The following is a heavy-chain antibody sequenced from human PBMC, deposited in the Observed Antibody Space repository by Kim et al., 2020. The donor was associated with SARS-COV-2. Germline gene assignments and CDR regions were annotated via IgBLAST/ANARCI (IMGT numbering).Heavy chain of an antibody. V-gene: IGHV4-34*01. Sequence: SETLSLTCAVYGGSFSGYYWSWIRQPPGKGLEWIGEINHSGSTNYNPSLKSRVTISVDTSKNQFSLKLSSVTAADTAVYYCARGYSSSWYYYYYGMDVWPRDHGHRLL. CDR2: INHSGST. CDR1: GGSFSGYY. CDR3: ARGYSSSWYYYYYGMDV. D-gene: IGHD6-13*01. J-gene: IGHJ6*02.